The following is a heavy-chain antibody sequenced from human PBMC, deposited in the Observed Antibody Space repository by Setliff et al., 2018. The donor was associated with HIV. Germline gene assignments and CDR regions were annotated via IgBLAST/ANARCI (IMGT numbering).Heavy chain of an antibody. J-gene: IGHJ3*02. CDR1: GGSISSYY. D-gene: IGHD2-15*01. Sequence: SETLSLTCTVSGGSISSYYWSWIRQPAGKGLEWIGRIYTSGSTNYNPSLKSRVTMSVDTSKNQFSLKLSSVTAADTAVYYCARGSCSGGSCYFSVDAFDIWGQGTMVTVSS. CDR2: IYTSGST. CDR3: ARGSCSGGSCYFSVDAFDI. V-gene: IGHV4-4*07.